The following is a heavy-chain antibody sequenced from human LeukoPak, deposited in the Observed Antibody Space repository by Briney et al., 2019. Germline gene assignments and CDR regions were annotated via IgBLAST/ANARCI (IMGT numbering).Heavy chain of an antibody. J-gene: IGHJ4*02. CDR2: IYYSGCT. CDR3: ASGGSYYEY. V-gene: IGHV4-59*01. CDR1: GGSISSYY. D-gene: IGHD1-26*01. Sequence: SETLSLMCTVSGGSISSYYWSWIRQPPGKGLEGIGYIYYSGCTNYSPSLKSRVTISVDTSKNQFSLKLSSVTAADTAVYYCASGGSYYEYWGQGTLVTVSS.